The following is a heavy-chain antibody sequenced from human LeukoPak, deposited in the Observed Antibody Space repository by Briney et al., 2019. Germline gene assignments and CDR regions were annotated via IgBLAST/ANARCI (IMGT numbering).Heavy chain of an antibody. CDR2: LSGSGGNT. V-gene: IGHV3-23*01. Sequence: GGSLSLSCTASGFTFSSYAMSWVRQAPGKGLEWVSALSGSGGNTYYADSVKGRFTISRDNSKNTLYLQMNSLRAEDTAKYYCAKVASLCTSTSCVRGGFYYWGQGTLVTVSS. D-gene: IGHD2-2*01. CDR1: GFTFSSYA. J-gene: IGHJ4*02. CDR3: AKVASLCTSTSCVRGGFYY.